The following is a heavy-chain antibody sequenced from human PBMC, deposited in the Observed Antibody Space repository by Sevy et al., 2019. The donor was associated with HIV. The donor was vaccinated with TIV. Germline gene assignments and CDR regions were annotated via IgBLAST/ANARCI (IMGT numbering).Heavy chain of an antibody. J-gene: IGHJ1*01. Sequence: SETLSLTCAVSDGSISSSNWWSWVRQPPGKVLEWIGENYHSGITNRNPSLKRRVTISIDKSKNQFSLKLSSVTAADTAVYFCARLAGGVDSGFQHWGQGTLVTVSS. CDR1: DGSISSSNW. V-gene: IGHV4-4*02. D-gene: IGHD3-16*01. CDR3: ARLAGGVDSGFQH. CDR2: NYHSGIT.